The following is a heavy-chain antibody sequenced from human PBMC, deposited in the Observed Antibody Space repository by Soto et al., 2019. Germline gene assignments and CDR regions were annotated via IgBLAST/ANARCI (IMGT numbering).Heavy chain of an antibody. CDR3: AKDTVRRPTADAFDI. Sequence: EVQLVESGGGLVQPGRSLRLACADSGFTFDDYAMHWVRQAPGKGLEWVSGISWNSAYIGYAGSVKGRFTISRDNAKNSLYLQMNSLRAEDTALYYCAKDTVRRPTADAFDIWGQGTMVTVSS. CDR2: ISWNSAYI. J-gene: IGHJ3*02. V-gene: IGHV3-9*01. D-gene: IGHD4-17*01. CDR1: GFTFDDYA.